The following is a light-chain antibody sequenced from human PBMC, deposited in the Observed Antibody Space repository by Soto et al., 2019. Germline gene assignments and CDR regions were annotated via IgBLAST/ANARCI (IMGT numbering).Light chain of an antibody. CDR3: QQRSDWRIT. Sequence: PGESAALSCRASQSVASHLAWYQQKPGQPPRLLIYDASNRAAGVPARFSGSGSGTDFTLTISSLEPEDFAVYYCQQRSDWRITFGQGTLEIK. J-gene: IGKJ5*01. CDR1: QSVASH. CDR2: DAS. V-gene: IGKV3-11*01.